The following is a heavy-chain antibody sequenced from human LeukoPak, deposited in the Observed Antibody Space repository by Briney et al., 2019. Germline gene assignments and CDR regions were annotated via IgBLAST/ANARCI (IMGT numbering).Heavy chain of an antibody. CDR1: GFTFSSYG. D-gene: IGHD5-18*01. Sequence: GGTLRLSCAASGFTFSSYGMSWVRQAPGKGLEWVSAISGSGGSTYYADSVKGRFTISRDNSKNTLYLQMSSLRAEDTAVYYCAKVVVDTAMAGFDYWGQGTLVTVSS. CDR3: AKVVVDTAMAGFDY. V-gene: IGHV3-23*01. J-gene: IGHJ4*02. CDR2: ISGSGGST.